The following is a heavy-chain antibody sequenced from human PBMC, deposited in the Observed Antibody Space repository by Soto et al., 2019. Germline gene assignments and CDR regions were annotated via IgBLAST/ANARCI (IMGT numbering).Heavy chain of an antibody. CDR3: AYSSGWYGAVFFDY. J-gene: IGHJ4*02. CDR2: IYYSGST. Sequence: SETLSLTCTVSGGSISSSSYYWGWIRQPPGKGLEWIGSIYYSGSTYYNPSLKSRVTISVDTSKNQFSLKLSSVTAADTAVYYCAYSSGWYGAVFFDYWGQGTLVTVSS. V-gene: IGHV4-39*01. D-gene: IGHD6-19*01. CDR1: GGSISSSSYY.